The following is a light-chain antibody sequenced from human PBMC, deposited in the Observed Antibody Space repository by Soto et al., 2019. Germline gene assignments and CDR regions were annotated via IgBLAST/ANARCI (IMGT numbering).Light chain of an antibody. Sequence: QSVLTQPASVSGSPGQSITISCTGTSRDVGAYDYVSWYLQYPDKAPQLLIYYVDHRPSGVSSRFSGSKSGNTASLTISGLQTEDEGDYYCASYTTTHTRVFGSGTKVTVL. CDR2: YVD. V-gene: IGLV2-14*03. CDR3: ASYTTTHTRV. CDR1: SRDVGAYDY. J-gene: IGLJ1*01.